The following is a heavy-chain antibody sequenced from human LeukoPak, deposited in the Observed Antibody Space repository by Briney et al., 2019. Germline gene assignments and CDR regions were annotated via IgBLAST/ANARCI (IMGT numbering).Heavy chain of an antibody. J-gene: IGHJ3*02. CDR3: ARSYGGNLQAFDI. D-gene: IGHD4/OR15-4a*01. CDR2: ICYSGST. V-gene: IGHV4-31*03. CDR1: GGSISSGGYY. Sequence: SQTLSLTCTVSGGSISSGGYYWSWIRQHPGKGLEWIGYICYSGSTYYNPSLKSRVTISVDTSKNQFSLKLSSVTAADTAVYYCARSYGGNLQAFDIWGQGTMVTVSS.